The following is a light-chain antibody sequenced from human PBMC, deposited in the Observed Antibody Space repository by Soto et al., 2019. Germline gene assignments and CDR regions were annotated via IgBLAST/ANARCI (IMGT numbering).Light chain of an antibody. CDR1: QSISSW. CDR3: QQYNSYPWT. J-gene: IGKJ1*01. Sequence: DIQMTQSPSTLSASVGDRVTITCRASQSISSWLAWYQQNPGKAPKLLIYKASSLESGVPSRFSGSGSGTEFTLTISSLPPDDFANYYCQQYNSYPWTFGQGTEVEIK. CDR2: KAS. V-gene: IGKV1-5*03.